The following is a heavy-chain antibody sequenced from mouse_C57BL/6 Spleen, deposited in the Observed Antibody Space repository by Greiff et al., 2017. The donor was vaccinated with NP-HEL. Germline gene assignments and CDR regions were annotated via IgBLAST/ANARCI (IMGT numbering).Heavy chain of an antibody. CDR2: INPGSGGT. V-gene: IGHV1-54*01. J-gene: IGHJ4*01. Sequence: QVQLQQSGAELVRPGTSVKVSCKASGYAFTNYLIEWVKQRPGQGLEWIGVINPGSGGTNYNEKFKGKATLTADKSSSTAYMQLSSLTSEDSAVYFCARGGYSNWSAMDYWGQGTSVTVSS. D-gene: IGHD2-5*01. CDR1: GYAFTNYL. CDR3: ARGGYSNWSAMDY.